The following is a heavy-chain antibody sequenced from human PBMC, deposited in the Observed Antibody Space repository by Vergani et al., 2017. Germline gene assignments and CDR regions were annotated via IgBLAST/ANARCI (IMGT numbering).Heavy chain of an antibody. CDR1: GFTFSSYA. J-gene: IGHJ6*03. Sequence: EVQLLESGGGLVQPGGPLRLSCAASGFTFSSYAMSWVRQAPGKGLEWVSAISGSGGSTYYADSVKGRFTISRDNSKNTLYLQMNSLRAEDTAVYYCAKGGIVGATTFYYYYYMDVWGKGTTVTVSS. CDR2: ISGSGGST. D-gene: IGHD1-26*01. V-gene: IGHV3-23*01. CDR3: AKGGIVGATTFYYYYYMDV.